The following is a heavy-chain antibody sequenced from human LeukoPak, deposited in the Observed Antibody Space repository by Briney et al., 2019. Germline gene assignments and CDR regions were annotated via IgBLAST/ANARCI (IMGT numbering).Heavy chain of an antibody. CDR3: ARLARFYSRGWYCDAFDI. D-gene: IGHD6-19*01. CDR2: IYPGDSDT. Sequence: SGESLKISCKGSGYSFTSYWIGWVRQMPGKGLEWMGIIYPGDSDTRYSPSFQGQVTISADKSISTAYLQWSSLKASDTAMYYCARLARFYSRGWYCDAFDIWGQGTMVTVS. V-gene: IGHV5-51*01. J-gene: IGHJ3*02. CDR1: GYSFTSYW.